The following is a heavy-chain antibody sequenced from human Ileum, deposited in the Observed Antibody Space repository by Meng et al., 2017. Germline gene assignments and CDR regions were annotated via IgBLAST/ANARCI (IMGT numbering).Heavy chain of an antibody. CDR3: AKRITPACSSHYGLDV. D-gene: IGHD6-13*01. V-gene: IGHV3-33*06. CDR2: IWYDGSKR. Sequence: GGSLRLSCAASGFSFSDYSLYWVRHAPGKRLEWVAMIWYDGSKRYYADSVKGRFTISRDNSGKTVYLQMNSLTVEDTAIYYCAKRITPACSSHYGLDVWGQGTTVTVSS. J-gene: IGHJ6*02. CDR1: GFSFSDYS.